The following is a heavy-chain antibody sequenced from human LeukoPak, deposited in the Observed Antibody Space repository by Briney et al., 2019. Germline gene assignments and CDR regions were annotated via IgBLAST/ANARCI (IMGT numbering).Heavy chain of an antibody. V-gene: IGHV4-4*07. CDR2: IYTSGST. D-gene: IGHD3-22*01. CDR1: GGSISSYY. Sequence: SETLSLTCTVSGGSISSYYWSWIRQPAGKGLEWIGRIYTSGSTNYNPSLKSRVTISVDTSKNQFSLKLSSVTAADTAVYYCARDVNYDSSGYYYVGGFFDYWGQGTLVTVSS. J-gene: IGHJ4*02. CDR3: ARDVNYDSSGYYYVGGFFDY.